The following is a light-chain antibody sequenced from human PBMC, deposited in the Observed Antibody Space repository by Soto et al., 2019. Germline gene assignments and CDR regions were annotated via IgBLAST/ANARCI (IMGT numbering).Light chain of an antibody. CDR1: QDISYY. Sequence: DIQMTQSPSSLSASIGDRVTITCQASQDISYYLHWYHQKPGKAPKLLIYDAPNLQTGVPSRFSGSGSGTVFTFIISSLQPEDIGTYYCQQYDTLRTFGGGTKVEIK. CDR3: QQYDTLRT. CDR2: DAP. J-gene: IGKJ4*01. V-gene: IGKV1-33*01.